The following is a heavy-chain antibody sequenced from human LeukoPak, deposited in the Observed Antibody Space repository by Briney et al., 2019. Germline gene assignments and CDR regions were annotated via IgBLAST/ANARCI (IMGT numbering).Heavy chain of an antibody. CDR2: ISSSSSYI. CDR3: ARESRESSSWYDY. V-gene: IGHV3-21*01. CDR1: GFTFSSYS. J-gene: IGHJ4*02. Sequence: GGSLRLSCAASGFTFSSYSMNWVRQAPGKGLEWVSSISSSSSYIYYADSVKGRFTISRDNAKNSLYLQMNSLRAEDTAVYYCARESRESSSWYDYWGQGTLVTVSS. D-gene: IGHD6-13*01.